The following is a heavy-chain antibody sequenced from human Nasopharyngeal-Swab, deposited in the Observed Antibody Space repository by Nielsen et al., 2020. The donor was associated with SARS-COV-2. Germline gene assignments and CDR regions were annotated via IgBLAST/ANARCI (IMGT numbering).Heavy chain of an antibody. V-gene: IGHV3-30*18. J-gene: IGHJ5*02. Sequence: GGSLRLSCAASGFTFSSYGMHWVRQAPGKGLEWVAVISYDGSNKYYADSVKGRFTISRDNSKNTLYLQMNSLRAEDTAVYYCAKDPGYNPWGQGTLVAVSS. D-gene: IGHD5-24*01. CDR2: ISYDGSNK. CDR1: GFTFSSYG. CDR3: AKDPGYNP.